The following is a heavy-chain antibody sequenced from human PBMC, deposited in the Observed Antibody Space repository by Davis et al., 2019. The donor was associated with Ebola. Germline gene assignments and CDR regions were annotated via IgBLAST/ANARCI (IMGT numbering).Heavy chain of an antibody. Sequence: GESLKISCAASGFTFSGHSMNWVRQAPGKGLEWVSSITSGNSIYYADSVKGRFTISRDNAKNSLYLQMNSLRAEDTAVYYCARHVSRDLDYWGQGTLVTVSS. CDR1: GFTFSGHS. CDR2: ITSGNSI. D-gene: IGHD2/OR15-2a*01. V-gene: IGHV3-69-1*02. CDR3: ARHVSRDLDY. J-gene: IGHJ4*02.